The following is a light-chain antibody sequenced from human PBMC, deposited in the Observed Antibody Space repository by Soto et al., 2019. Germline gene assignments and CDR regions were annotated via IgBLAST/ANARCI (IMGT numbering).Light chain of an antibody. CDR3: SSFTRSNSYV. CDR2: DVS. Sequence: QSALTQPASVSGSPGQSITISCTGTSSDVGAYNYVSWYQQHPGKVPKLMIYDVSDRPSGVSNRFSRSKSGNTASLTISGLQAEDEADYYCSSFTRSNSYVFGTGTKLTVL. CDR1: SSDVGAYNY. V-gene: IGLV2-14*03. J-gene: IGLJ1*01.